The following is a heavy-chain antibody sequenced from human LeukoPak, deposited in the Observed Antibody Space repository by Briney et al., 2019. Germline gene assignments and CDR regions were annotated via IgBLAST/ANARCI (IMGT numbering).Heavy chain of an antibody. V-gene: IGHV3-30*03. CDR3: ATYRQVLLPFES. J-gene: IGHJ4*02. D-gene: IGHD2-8*02. Sequence: GGSLRLSCAASGFTFSSYGMHWVRQAPGKGLEWVAVISYDGSNKYYADSVRGRFTISRDNSKSTLSLQMNSLRAEDTAIYYCATYRQVLLPFESWGQGTLVTVSS. CDR2: ISYDGSNK. CDR1: GFTFSSYG.